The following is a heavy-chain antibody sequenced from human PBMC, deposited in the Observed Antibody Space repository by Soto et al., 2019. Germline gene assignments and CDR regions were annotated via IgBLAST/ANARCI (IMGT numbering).Heavy chain of an antibody. CDR2: LYHTGTT. CDR3: ARALVTDYNSRDYHSYFAMDV. CDR1: GCPVSGDYLD. V-gene: IGHV4-31*02. D-gene: IGHD3-22*01. J-gene: IGHJ6*04. Sequence: SRSITCVVSGCPVSGDYLDWSWIRHLPGKGLEGIANLYHTGTTYYTPSLKSRVSMSVDTSQNQSSLILASVPAADTAVYYCARALVTDYNSRDYHSYFAMDVWGKGTSVPVSS.